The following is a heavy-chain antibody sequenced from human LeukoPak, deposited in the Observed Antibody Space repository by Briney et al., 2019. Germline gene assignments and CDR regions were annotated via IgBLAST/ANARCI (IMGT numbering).Heavy chain of an antibody. CDR2: IIPILGIA. CDR3: ARGTLYYDFWSGPDPPIDY. V-gene: IGHV1-69*04. CDR1: GGTFSSYA. Sequence: SVKVSCKASGGTFSSYAISWVRQAPGQGLEWMGRIIPILGIANYAQKFQGRVTMTRNTSISTAYMELSSLRSEDTAVYYCARGTLYYDFWSGPDPPIDYWGQGTLVTVSS. J-gene: IGHJ4*02. D-gene: IGHD3-3*01.